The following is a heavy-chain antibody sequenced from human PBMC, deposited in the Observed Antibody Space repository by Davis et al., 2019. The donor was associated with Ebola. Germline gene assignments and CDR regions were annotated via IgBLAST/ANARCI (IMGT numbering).Heavy chain of an antibody. D-gene: IGHD2-8*01. CDR3: ARGGVYALRVYYYYGMDV. CDR1: GFTFSSYE. Sequence: GGSLRLSCAASGFTFSSYEMNWVRQAPGKGLEWVSYISSSGSTIYYADSVKGRFTISRDNAKNSLYLQMNSLRAEDTAVYYCARGGVYALRVYYYYGMDVWGQGTTVTVSS. V-gene: IGHV3-48*03. CDR2: ISSSGSTI. J-gene: IGHJ6*02.